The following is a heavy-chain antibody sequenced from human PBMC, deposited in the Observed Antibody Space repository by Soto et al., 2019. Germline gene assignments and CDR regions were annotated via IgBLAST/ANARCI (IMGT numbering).Heavy chain of an antibody. Sequence: GSLRLSCAGSGFTFSNYAMNWVRQAPGKGLDWVSTLSGSGATTYYADSVKGRFTISRDNSRNTLYLQMNSLRAEDTAIYYCAKEGTRDEYYFDYWGQGTLVTVSS. CDR1: GFTFSNYA. CDR3: AKEGTRDEYYFDY. D-gene: IGHD3-10*01. J-gene: IGHJ4*02. CDR2: LSGSGATT. V-gene: IGHV3-23*01.